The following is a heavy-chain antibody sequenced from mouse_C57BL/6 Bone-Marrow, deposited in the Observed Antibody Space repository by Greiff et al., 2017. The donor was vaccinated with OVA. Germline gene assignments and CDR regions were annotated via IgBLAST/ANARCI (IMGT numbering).Heavy chain of an antibody. CDR3: AREGAPWFAY. CDR2: IDPSDSYT. Sequence: VQLQQPGAELVMPGASVKLSCKASGYTFTSYWMHWVKQRPGQGLEWIGEIDPSDSYTNYNQQFKGKSTLTVDKSSSTAYMQLSSLTSEDSAVYYCAREGAPWFAYWGQGTLVTVSA. J-gene: IGHJ3*01. CDR1: GYTFTSYW. V-gene: IGHV1-69*01.